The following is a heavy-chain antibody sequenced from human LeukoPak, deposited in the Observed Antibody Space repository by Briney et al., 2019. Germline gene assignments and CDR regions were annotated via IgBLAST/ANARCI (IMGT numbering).Heavy chain of an antibody. CDR2: IYYTGTA. J-gene: IGHJ4*02. CDR1: GDSISRNSYY. CDR3: AREGSDY. V-gene: IGHV4-39*07. Sequence: KPSETLSLTCTVSGDSISRNSYYWGWIRQPPGKGLEWIGNIYYTGTAYYNPSLQSRLTISLDTSKNQFSLRLTSLTAADTAVYYCAREGSDYWGQGTLVTVSS.